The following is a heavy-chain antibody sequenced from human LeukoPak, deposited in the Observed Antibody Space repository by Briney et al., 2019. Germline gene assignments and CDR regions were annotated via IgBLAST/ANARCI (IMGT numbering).Heavy chain of an antibody. V-gene: IGHV4-4*07. CDR2: IYTSGST. CDR3: ARVIRKGPYGDGGYFYFFMDV. CDR1: GDSISTFY. J-gene: IGHJ6*03. Sequence: PSETLSLTCTVFGDSISTFYWSWIRQPAGKGLEWIGHIYTSGSTNYNPSLKSRVTMSVDTSKNQFSLQLNSVTPEDTAVYYCARVIRKGPYGDGGYFYFFMDVWGKGTTVTVSS. D-gene: IGHD4-17*01.